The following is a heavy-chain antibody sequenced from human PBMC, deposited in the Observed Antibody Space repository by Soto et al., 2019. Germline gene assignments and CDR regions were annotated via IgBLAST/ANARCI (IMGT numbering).Heavy chain of an antibody. J-gene: IGHJ4*02. D-gene: IGHD6-19*01. CDR1: GFTFSGSA. Sequence: GGSLRLSCAASGFTFSGSAMHWVRQASGKGLEWVGRIRSKANSYATAYAASVKGRFTISRDDSKNTAYLQMNSLKTEDTAVYYCTRLGAVASVYWGQGTLVTVSS. CDR2: IRSKANSYAT. CDR3: TRLGAVASVY. V-gene: IGHV3-73*01.